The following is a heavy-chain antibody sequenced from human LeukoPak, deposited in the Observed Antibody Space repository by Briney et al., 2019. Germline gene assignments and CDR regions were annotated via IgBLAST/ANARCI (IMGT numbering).Heavy chain of an antibody. J-gene: IGHJ4*02. Sequence: GGSLRLSCAASGFTFSSYAMSWVRQASGKGLEWVAVISYDGSNKYYADSVKGRFTISRDNSKDTLYLQMNSLRAEDTAVYYCAKDALAVAGTYYFDYWGQGTLVTVSS. D-gene: IGHD6-19*01. CDR1: GFTFSSYA. CDR2: ISYDGSNK. V-gene: IGHV3-30*18. CDR3: AKDALAVAGTYYFDY.